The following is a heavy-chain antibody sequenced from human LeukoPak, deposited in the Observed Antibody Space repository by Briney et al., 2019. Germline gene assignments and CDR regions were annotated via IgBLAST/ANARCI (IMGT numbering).Heavy chain of an antibody. CDR1: EFTFSNYA. CDR3: AKKPTSYYDFWSGFYDY. D-gene: IGHD3-3*01. CDR2: ISGSGGTT. Sequence: GGSLRLSCAASEFTFSNYAMSWVRQAPGKGLEWVSGISGSGGTTYYADAVKGRFTISRDNSKNTLYLQMNSLRAEDTAVYYCAKKPTSYYDFWSGFYDYWGQGTLVTVSS. J-gene: IGHJ4*02. V-gene: IGHV3-23*01.